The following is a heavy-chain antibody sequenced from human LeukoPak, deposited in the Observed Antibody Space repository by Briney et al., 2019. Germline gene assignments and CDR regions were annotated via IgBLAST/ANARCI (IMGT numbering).Heavy chain of an antibody. CDR3: ARDHYDSSGPPEDY. D-gene: IGHD3-22*01. V-gene: IGHV3-48*04. J-gene: IGHJ4*02. CDR2: ISSSSSI. Sequence: GGSLRLSCAASGFTFSTYSMNWVRQAPGKGLEWVSYISSSSSIYYADSVKGRFTISRDNAKNSLYLQMNSLRAEDTAVYYCARDHYDSSGPPEDYWGQGTLVTVSS. CDR1: GFTFSTYS.